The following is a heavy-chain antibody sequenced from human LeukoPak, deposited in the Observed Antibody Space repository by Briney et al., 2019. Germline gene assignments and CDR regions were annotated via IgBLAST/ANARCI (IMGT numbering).Heavy chain of an antibody. V-gene: IGHV3-30-3*01. J-gene: IGHJ4*02. CDR2: ISYDGSNK. D-gene: IGHD1-26*01. CDR1: GFTFSSYA. CDR3: ARALGGATAEYFDY. Sequence: GRSLRLSCAASGFTFSSYAMHWVRQAPGKGLEWVAVISYDGSNKYYADSVKGRFTISRDNSKNTLYLQMNSLRAEDTAVYYCARALGGATAEYFDYWGQGTLVTVSS.